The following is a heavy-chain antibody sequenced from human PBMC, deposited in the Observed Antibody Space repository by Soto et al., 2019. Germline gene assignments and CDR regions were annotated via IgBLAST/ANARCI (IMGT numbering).Heavy chain of an antibody. CDR3: AREGSNYDILTGYYRGAYYYYGMDV. V-gene: IGHV4-4*07. J-gene: IGHJ6*02. D-gene: IGHD3-9*01. CDR1: GGSISSYY. CDR2: IYTSGST. Sequence: SETLSLTCTVSGGSISSYYWSWIRQPAGKGLEWIGRIYTSGSTNYNPSLKSRVTTSVDTSKNQFSLKLSSVTAADTAVYYCAREGSNYDILTGYYRGAYYYYGMDVWGQGTTVTVSS.